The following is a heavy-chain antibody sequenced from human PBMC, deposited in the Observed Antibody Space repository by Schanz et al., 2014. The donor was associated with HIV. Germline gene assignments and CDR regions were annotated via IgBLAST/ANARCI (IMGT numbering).Heavy chain of an antibody. D-gene: IGHD6-19*01. CDR1: GFSFDTFG. V-gene: IGHV3-30*18. J-gene: IGHJ6*02. CDR3: AKSHKHDSSDYYRFYYFGMDV. Sequence: QVQLVESGGGVVQPGRSLRLSCAGSGFSFDTFGIHWVRQAPGKGLEWLAVISYDGSNKKYADSVKGRFTISRDDSSDTLDLQMNSLRPEDTAVYYCAKSHKHDSSDYYRFYYFGMDVWGQGTTVTVSS. CDR2: ISYDGSNK.